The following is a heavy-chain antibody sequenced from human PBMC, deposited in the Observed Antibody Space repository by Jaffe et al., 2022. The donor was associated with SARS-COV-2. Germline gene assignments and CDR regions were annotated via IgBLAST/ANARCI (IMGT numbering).Heavy chain of an antibody. CDR1: GYTFTGYY. CDR3: ARESVDIFGYYYYGMDV. D-gene: IGHD3-9*01. V-gene: IGHV1-2*02. Sequence: QVQLVQSGAEVKKPGASVKVSCKASGYTFTGYYMHWVRQAPGQGLEWMGWINPNSGGTNYAQKFQGRVTMTRDTSISTAYMELSRLRSDDTAVYYCARESVDIFGYYYYGMDVWGQGTTVTVSS. J-gene: IGHJ6*02. CDR2: INPNSGGT.